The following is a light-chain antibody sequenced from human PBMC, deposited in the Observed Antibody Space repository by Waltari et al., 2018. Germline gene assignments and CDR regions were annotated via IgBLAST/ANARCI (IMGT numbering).Light chain of an antibody. J-gene: IGKJ1*01. CDR2: ATS. Sequence: AIQMTQAPSSLSASVGDTVTTTCRASQHIGRDLGWYQQKHGKAPKFLISATSNLQSGVPSRFSGSGSHTDFTLAITSLQPEDFATYYCLQSYSYPRTFGQGTKVEIK. V-gene: IGKV1-6*02. CDR1: QHIGRD. CDR3: LQSYSYPRT.